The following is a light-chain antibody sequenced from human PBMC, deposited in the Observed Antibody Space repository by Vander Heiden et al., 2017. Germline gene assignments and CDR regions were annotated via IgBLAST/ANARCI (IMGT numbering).Light chain of an antibody. J-gene: IGKJ2*01. V-gene: IGKV1-39*01. CDR1: QSITSH. CDR3: QQSYSTPRT. Sequence: IHMTQSPSSLSASVGDRVTITCRASQSITSHLNWYQQKPAKAPKLLIYAASSLQSGVPSRFSGSGSGTDFTLTISSLQPEDFATYYFQQSYSTPRTFGQGTKLEIK. CDR2: AAS.